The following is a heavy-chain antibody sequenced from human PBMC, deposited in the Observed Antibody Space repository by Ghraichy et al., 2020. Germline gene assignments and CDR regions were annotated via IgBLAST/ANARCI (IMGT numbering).Heavy chain of an antibody. Sequence: SETLSLTCTVSGGSISSYYWSWIRQPPGKGLEWIGYIYYSGGTKYNPSLKSRVTISVDTSKKQFSLKLTSVTAADTAVYYCARQDSDLWRGGRGMDVWGQGTTVTVSS. D-gene: IGHD3-3*01. V-gene: IGHV4-59*08. J-gene: IGHJ6*02. CDR1: GGSISSYY. CDR2: IYYSGGT. CDR3: ARQDSDLWRGGRGMDV.